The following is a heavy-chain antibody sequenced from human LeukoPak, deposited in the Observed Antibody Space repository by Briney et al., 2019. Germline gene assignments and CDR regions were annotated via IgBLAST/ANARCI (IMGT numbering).Heavy chain of an antibody. CDR3: ARVRGSVPDAFDI. Sequence: SETLSLTCTVSGGSISSGSYYWSWIRQPAGKGPEWIGRIYTSGSTNYNPSLKSRVTISVDTSKNQFSLKLSSVTAADTAVYYCARVRGSVPDAFDIWGQGTMVTVSS. CDR2: IYTSGST. J-gene: IGHJ3*02. D-gene: IGHD3-10*01. CDR1: GGSISSGSYY. V-gene: IGHV4-61*02.